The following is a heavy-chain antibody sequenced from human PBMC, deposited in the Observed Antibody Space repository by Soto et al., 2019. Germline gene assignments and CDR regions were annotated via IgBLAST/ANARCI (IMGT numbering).Heavy chain of an antibody. CDR2: IIPIFGTA. V-gene: IGHV1-69*13. J-gene: IGHJ4*02. Sequence: GASVKVSCKASGGTFSSYAISWVRQAPGQGLEWMGGIIPIFGTANYAQKFQGRVTITADESTSTAYMELSSLRSEDTAVYYCAIDGYYYDSSGYQRVYYFDYWGQGTLVTVSS. CDR3: AIDGYYYDSSGYQRVYYFDY. D-gene: IGHD3-22*01. CDR1: GGTFSSYA.